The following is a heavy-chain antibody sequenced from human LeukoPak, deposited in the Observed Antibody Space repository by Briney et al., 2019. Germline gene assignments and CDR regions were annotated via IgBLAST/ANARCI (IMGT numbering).Heavy chain of an antibody. D-gene: IGHD6-13*01. J-gene: IGHJ4*02. CDR3: AREVVYRSSWYFGDY. CDR1: GYTFTSYG. V-gene: IGHV1-18*01. Sequence: ASVKVSCKASGYTFTSYGISWVRQAPGQGLEWMGWISAYNGNTNYAQKLQGRGTMTTDTSTSTAYIELRSLRSDDTAVYYCAREVVYRSSWYFGDYWGQGTLVTVSS. CDR2: ISAYNGNT.